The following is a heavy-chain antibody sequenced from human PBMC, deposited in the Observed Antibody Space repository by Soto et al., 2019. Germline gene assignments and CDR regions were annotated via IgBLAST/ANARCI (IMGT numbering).Heavy chain of an antibody. V-gene: IGHV3-21*01. CDR3: ARDFRDGYYFDY. D-gene: IGHD5-12*01. J-gene: IGHJ4*02. Sequence: GGSLRLSCAASGFTFSSYNMNWVRQAPGKRLEWVSSISSSTGYTYYADSVKGRFTISRDNAKNSLYLQMNSLRAEDTAVYYCARDFRDGYYFDYWGQGTLVTVSS. CDR1: GFTFSSYN. CDR2: ISSSTGYT.